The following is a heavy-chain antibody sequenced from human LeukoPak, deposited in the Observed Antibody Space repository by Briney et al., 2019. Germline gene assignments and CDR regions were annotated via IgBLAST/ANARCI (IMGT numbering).Heavy chain of an antibody. Sequence: SETLSLTCAVYGGSFSGYYWTWIRQPPGKGLEWIGETNHSGSTNYNPSLKSRVTISVDTSRNQFSLILTSVTAADTAVYFCARVRAAGSFDIWGQGTMVTVSS. V-gene: IGHV4-34*01. J-gene: IGHJ3*02. CDR3: ARVRAAGSFDI. CDR1: GGSFSGYY. CDR2: TNHSGST.